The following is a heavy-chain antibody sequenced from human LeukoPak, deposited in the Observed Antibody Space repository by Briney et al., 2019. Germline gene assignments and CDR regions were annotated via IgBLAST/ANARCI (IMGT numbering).Heavy chain of an antibody. J-gene: IGHJ6*02. CDR1: GFIFSNYD. CDR3: AKDVVAGLWYFDGIDV. V-gene: IGHV3-23*01. Sequence: GGSLRLSCAASGFIFSNYDMTWLRQAPGKGLEWVSTISDSGGATHYADSVKGRFTISRDSSKNTLYLQMISLRAEDTAVYYCAKDVVAGLWYFDGIDVWGQGNTVTVSS. CDR2: ISDSGGAT. D-gene: IGHD6-19*01.